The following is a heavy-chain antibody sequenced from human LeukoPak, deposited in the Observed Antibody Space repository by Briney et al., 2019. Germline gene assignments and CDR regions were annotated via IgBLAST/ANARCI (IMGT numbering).Heavy chain of an antibody. J-gene: IGHJ4*02. V-gene: IGHV3-48*03. CDR2: ISNIGSAI. CDR3: ARKAQSSSWSRFDY. D-gene: IGHD6-13*01. Sequence: GGSLRLSCAASGFTFSSFEMNWVRQAPGKGLEWVSYISNIGSAIYYADSVKGRFTVSRDNGKNSLYLQMNSLRAEDTAVYFCARKAQSSSWSRFDYWGQGTLVTVSS. CDR1: GFTFSSFE.